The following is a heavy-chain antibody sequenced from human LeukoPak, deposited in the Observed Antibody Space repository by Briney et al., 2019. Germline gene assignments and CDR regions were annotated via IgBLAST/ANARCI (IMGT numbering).Heavy chain of an antibody. V-gene: IGHV3-23*01. CDR2: ISGGGGGNT. CDR3: GKNRYSGSLSPFDI. J-gene: IGHJ3*02. D-gene: IGHD1-26*01. Sequence: RPGGSLRLSCAAPKFAFSSYAMSWVRQAPGKGLEWVSAISGGGGGNTYYADSVKGRFTISRDNSKNTLYLQMNSLRAEDTAVYYCGKNRYSGSLSPFDIWGQGTMVTVSS. CDR1: KFAFSSYA.